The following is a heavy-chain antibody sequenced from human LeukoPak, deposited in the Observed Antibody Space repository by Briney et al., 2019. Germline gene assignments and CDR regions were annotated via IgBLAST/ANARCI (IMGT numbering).Heavy chain of an antibody. CDR3: AEGNSLDV. D-gene: IGHD1/OR15-1a*01. CDR1: GFPFSKSG. J-gene: IGHJ6*04. V-gene: IGHV3-7*03. Sequence: GGSLRLSCAVSGFPFSKSGMYWVRQAPGKGLEGVANIKSDGSGISYGDSVKGRCIISRDNAMNSLYLQMNSLRVDDTAVYFCAEGNSLDVWGKGTAVTVSS. CDR2: IKSDGSGI.